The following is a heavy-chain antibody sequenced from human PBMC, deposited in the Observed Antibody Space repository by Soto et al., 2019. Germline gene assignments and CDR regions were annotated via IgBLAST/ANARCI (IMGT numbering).Heavy chain of an antibody. Sequence: EVQLLESGGGLVQPGGSLRLSCAASGFTFSSYAMSWVRQAPGKGLEWVSAISASGGSTYYADSVKGRFTISRDNSKNALYLQMNSRRAEDTAVYDCASTGHLRYYYILTGYYRDWGQGTLVTVST. D-gene: IGHD3-9*01. V-gene: IGHV3-23*01. CDR3: ASTGHLRYYYILTGYYRD. J-gene: IGHJ4*01. CDR2: ISASGGST. CDR1: GFTFSSYA.